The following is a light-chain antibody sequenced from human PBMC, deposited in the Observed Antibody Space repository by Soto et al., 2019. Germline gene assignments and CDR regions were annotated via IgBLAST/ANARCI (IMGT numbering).Light chain of an antibody. CDR3: SSFTSRFTFV. CDR2: EVN. Sequence: QSALTQPASLSGSPGQSITISCTGTSSDIGAYDYVSWFQQHPGKAPKLMISEVNNRPSGVSDRFSGSKSGNTASLTISGLQAEDEADYYCSSFTSRFTFVFGTGTKLTVL. V-gene: IGLV2-14*01. CDR1: SSDIGAYDY. J-gene: IGLJ1*01.